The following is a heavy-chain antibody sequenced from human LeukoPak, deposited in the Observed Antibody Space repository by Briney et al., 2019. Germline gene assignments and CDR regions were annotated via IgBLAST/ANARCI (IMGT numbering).Heavy chain of an antibody. V-gene: IGHV3-30*02. CDR1: GFTFSSYG. CDR2: IRFDGSNE. Sequence: GGSLRLSCAASGFTFSSYGMHWVRQAPGKGLEWVAFIRFDGSNEYYADSVKGRFNISRDNSKNTLYLQMNSLTTEDTAVYYCAKDGYYHGSGSYYNIDYWGQGTLVTVSS. J-gene: IGHJ4*02. CDR3: AKDGYYHGSGSYYNIDY. D-gene: IGHD3-10*01.